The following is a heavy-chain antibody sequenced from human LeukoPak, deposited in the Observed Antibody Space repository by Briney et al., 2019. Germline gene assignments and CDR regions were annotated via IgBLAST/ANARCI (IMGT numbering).Heavy chain of an antibody. CDR3: ARVHYSREHCSSTSCYASFDY. J-gene: IGHJ4*02. CDR2: MNPNSGNT. V-gene: IGHV1-8*01. CDR1: GYTFTSYD. D-gene: IGHD2-2*01. Sequence: ASVKVSCKASGYTFTSYDINWVRQATGQGLEWMGWMNPNSGNTGYAQKFQGRVTMTRNTSISTAYMELSSLRSEDTAVYYCARVHYSREHCSSTSCYASFDYWGQETLVTVPS.